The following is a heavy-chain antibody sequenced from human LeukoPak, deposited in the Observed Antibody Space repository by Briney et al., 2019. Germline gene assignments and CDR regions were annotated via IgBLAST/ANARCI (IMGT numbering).Heavy chain of an antibody. V-gene: IGHV3-48*03. CDR1: GFTFSSYE. CDR3: ARIPGVVIDY. CDR2: ISSSGSTI. Sequence: GGSLRLSCAASGFTFSSYEMNWVRQAPGKGLEWVSYISSSGSTIYYADSVKGRFTISRHNAKNSVYLQMNSLRAEDTAVYYCARIPGVVIDYWGQGILVTVSS. D-gene: IGHD3-3*01. J-gene: IGHJ4*02.